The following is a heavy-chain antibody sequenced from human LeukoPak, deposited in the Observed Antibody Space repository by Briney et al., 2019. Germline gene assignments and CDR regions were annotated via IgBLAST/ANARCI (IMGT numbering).Heavy chain of an antibody. V-gene: IGHV1-69*13. CDR3: AREAPWDYYYGMDV. CDR2: IIPIFGTA. CDR1: GGTFSSYA. D-gene: IGHD7-27*01. J-gene: IGHJ6*02. Sequence: SVKVSCKASGGTFSSYAISWVRQAPGQGLEWMGGIIPIFGTANYAQKFQGRVTITADESTSTAYMELSGLRSEDTAVYYCAREAPWDYYYGMDVWGQGTTVTVSS.